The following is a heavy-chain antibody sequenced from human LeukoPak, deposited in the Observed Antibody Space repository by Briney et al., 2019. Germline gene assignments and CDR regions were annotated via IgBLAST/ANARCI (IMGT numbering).Heavy chain of an antibody. J-gene: IGHJ6*03. Sequence: ASVKVSCKASGYTFTGYYMHWVRQAPGQGLEWMGWINPNSGGTNYAQKLQGRVTMTTDTSTSTAYMELRSLRSDDTAVYYCARRELDDYYYYMDVWGKGTTVTISS. V-gene: IGHV1-2*02. CDR3: ARRELDDYYYYMDV. CDR1: GYTFTGYY. D-gene: IGHD3-10*01. CDR2: INPNSGGT.